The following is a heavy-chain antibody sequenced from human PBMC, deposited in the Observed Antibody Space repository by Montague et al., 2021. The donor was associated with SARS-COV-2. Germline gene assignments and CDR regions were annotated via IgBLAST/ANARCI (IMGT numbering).Heavy chain of an antibody. CDR3: TGIRTDPPLLYLGVWDYYFDF. CDR2: IYWDDDK. J-gene: IGHJ4*02. V-gene: IGHV2-5*02. Sequence: PALVKPTQTLTLTRTFSGFSLSTRTVGVGWIRQPPGKALEWLALIYWDDDKRYSPSLKSRLTITKVTSKNKVVLTMTNMDPVDTATYYCTGIRTDPPLLYLGVWDYYFDFWGQGILVSVSS. D-gene: IGHD3-16*02. CDR1: GFSLSTRTVG.